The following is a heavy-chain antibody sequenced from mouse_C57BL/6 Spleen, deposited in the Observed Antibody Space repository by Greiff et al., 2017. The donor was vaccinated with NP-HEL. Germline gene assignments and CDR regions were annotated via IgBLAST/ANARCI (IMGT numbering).Heavy chain of an antibody. Sequence: QVQLQQPGAALVKPGASVKVSCKASGYTFTRYWMHLVKQRPGHGLEWLGRIHPSASDTNYNQKFKGKATLTVDKSSSTAYMQLSSLTSEDSAVYYCAVYYDYDRSDYWGQGTTLTVSS. CDR1: GYTFTRYW. D-gene: IGHD2-4*01. CDR3: AVYYDYDRSDY. J-gene: IGHJ2*01. CDR2: IHPSASDT. V-gene: IGHV1-74*01.